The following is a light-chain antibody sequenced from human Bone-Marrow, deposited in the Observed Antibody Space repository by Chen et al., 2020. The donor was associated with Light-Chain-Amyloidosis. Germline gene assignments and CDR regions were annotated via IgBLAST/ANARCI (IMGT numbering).Light chain of an antibody. Sequence: QTAVTQEPSFSVSPGGTVTLTCGLTSRSVSTGYYPSWYQQTPGQAPRTLIYNTHTRSSGVPDRFSGSILGDKAALTITGAQAEDESHYYCALYMTTGPWVFGGGTKLTVL. CDR2: NTH. V-gene: IGLV8-61*01. CDR3: ALYMTTGPWV. J-gene: IGLJ3*02. CDR1: SRSVSTGYY.